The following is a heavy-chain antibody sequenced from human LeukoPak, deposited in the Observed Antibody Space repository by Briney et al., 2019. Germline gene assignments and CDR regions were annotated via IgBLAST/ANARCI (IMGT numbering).Heavy chain of an antibody. CDR2: INSDGSST. J-gene: IGHJ4*02. Sequence: PGGSLRLSCAASGSTFSSYEMNWVRQAPGKGLVWVSRINSDGSSTSYADSVKGRFTVSRDNAKNTLYLQMNSLRAEDTAVYYCARSGSSGRPFDYWGQGTLVTVSS. CDR3: ARSGSSGRPFDY. D-gene: IGHD6-19*01. CDR1: GSTFSSYE. V-gene: IGHV3-74*01.